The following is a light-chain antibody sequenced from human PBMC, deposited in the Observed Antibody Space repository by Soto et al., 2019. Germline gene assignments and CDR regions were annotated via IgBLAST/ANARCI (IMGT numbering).Light chain of an antibody. J-gene: IGKJ1*01. Sequence: EIVLTQSPGTLSLSPGETATLSCGASQSVSNSYLALYQQTPGQAPRLLIYGASSWATCIPDRFSGSGSGTDFTLTISRLEPEDFAVYYCQHYGSSRWTFGQGTKVEIK. CDR3: QHYGSSRWT. V-gene: IGKV3-20*01. CDR1: QSVSNSY. CDR2: GAS.